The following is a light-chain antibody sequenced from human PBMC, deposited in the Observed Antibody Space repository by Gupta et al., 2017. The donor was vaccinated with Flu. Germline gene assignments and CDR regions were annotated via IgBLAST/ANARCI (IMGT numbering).Light chain of an antibody. CDR2: GVT. Sequence: IIYGVTNRPSGVSNRFSGSKSGSTASLTISGLLDEDEADYYCISYTTGSSLYVFGTGTKVTVL. V-gene: IGLV2-14*01. CDR3: ISYTTGSSLYV. J-gene: IGLJ1*01.